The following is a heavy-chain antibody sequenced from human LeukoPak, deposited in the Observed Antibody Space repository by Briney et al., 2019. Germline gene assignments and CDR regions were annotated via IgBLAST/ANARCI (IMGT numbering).Heavy chain of an antibody. CDR1: GFTFSDYY. CDR3: ARDMGANYYDSSGYYYWLFDY. CDR2: IYYSGST. J-gene: IGHJ4*02. Sequence: GSLRLSCAASGFTFSDYYMSWIRQPPGKGLEWIGSIYYSGSTYYNPSLKSRVTISVDTSKNQFSLKLSSVTAADTAVYYCARDMGANYYDSSGYYYWLFDYWGQGTLVTVSS. D-gene: IGHD3-22*01. V-gene: IGHV4-38-2*02.